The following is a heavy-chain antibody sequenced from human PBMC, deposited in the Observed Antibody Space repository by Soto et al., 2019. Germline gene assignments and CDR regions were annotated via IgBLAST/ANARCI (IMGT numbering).Heavy chain of an antibody. Sequence: ETLSLTCTVSGGSISSSSYYWGWIRQPPGKGLEWIGSIYYSGSTYYNPSLKSRVTISVDTSKNQFSLKLSSVTAADTAVYYCAEWVRFPPNYSDYWGQGTLLTVSS. CDR3: AEWVRFPPNYSDY. J-gene: IGHJ4*02. V-gene: IGHV4-39*01. D-gene: IGHD5-12*01. CDR2: IYYSGST. CDR1: GGSISSSSYY.